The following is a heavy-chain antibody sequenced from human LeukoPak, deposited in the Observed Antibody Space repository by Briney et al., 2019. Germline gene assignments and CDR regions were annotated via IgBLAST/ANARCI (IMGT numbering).Heavy chain of an antibody. CDR2: INPSGGST. CDR1: GYTFTIYY. D-gene: IGHD1-26*01. V-gene: IGHV1-46*01. CDR3: ASLTVGATLFDY. Sequence: ASVKVSCKASGYTFTIYYMHWVRQAPGQGLEWMGIINPSGGSTSYAQKFQGRVTMTRDTSTSTVYMELSSLRSEDTAVYYCASLTVGATLFDYWGQGTLVTVSS. J-gene: IGHJ4*02.